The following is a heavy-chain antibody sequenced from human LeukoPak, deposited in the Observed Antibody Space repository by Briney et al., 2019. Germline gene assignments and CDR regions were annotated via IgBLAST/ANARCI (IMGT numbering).Heavy chain of an antibody. V-gene: IGHV3-74*01. J-gene: IGHJ4*02. Sequence: PGGSLRLSCAASGFTFSSYWMHWVRQAPGKGLGWVSRINSDGSRTRYADSVKGRFTISRDNAKNTLYLQMNSLRAEDTAVYYCARSYDFWSGYFGYWGEGTLVTVSS. CDR1: GFTFSSYW. CDR2: INSDGSRT. CDR3: ARSYDFWSGYFGY. D-gene: IGHD3-3*01.